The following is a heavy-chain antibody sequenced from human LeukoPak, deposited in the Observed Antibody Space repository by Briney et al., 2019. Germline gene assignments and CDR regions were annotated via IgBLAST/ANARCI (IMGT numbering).Heavy chain of an antibody. J-gene: IGHJ5*02. CDR3: ARLGHRDIYCSGGSCYGWFDP. V-gene: IGHV4-34*01. CDR2: INHSGST. Sequence: SETLSLTCAVYGGSFSGYYWSWIRQPPGKGLEWIGEINHSGSTNYNPSLKSRVTISVDTSKNQFSLKLSSVTAADTAVYYCARLGHRDIYCSGGSCYGWFDPWGQGTLVTVSS. CDR1: GGSFSGYY. D-gene: IGHD2-15*01.